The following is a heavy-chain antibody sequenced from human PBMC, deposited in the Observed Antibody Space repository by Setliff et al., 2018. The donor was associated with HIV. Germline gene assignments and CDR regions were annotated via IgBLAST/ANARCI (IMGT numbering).Heavy chain of an antibody. CDR1: GGSISSSSYY. CDR2: IDHSGST. V-gene: IGHV4-61*05. J-gene: IGHJ5*02. CDR3: ARGTKGSRWSVTRIKWFDT. Sequence: SETLSLTCTVSGGSISSSSYYGGWIRQSPDKGLEWIGEIDHSGSTNYNPSLRSRVIMSADKPKSQFSLNLTSLTAGEPAVYYCARGTKGSRWSVTRIKWFDTWGQGTLVTVSS. D-gene: IGHD6-13*01.